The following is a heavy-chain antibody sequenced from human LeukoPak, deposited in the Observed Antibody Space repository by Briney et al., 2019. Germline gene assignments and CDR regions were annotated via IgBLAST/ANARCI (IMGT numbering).Heavy chain of an antibody. V-gene: IGHV4-59*12. CDR2: IYYSGST. Sequence: SETLSLTCTVSGGSISSYCWSWIRQPPGKGLEWIGYIYYSGSTNYNPSLKSRVTISVDTSKNQFSLKVNSVIAADTAVYYCARGDVDPYVFDIWGQGTMVTVSS. CDR3: ARGDVDPYVFDI. J-gene: IGHJ3*02. D-gene: IGHD3-10*02. CDR1: GGSISSYC.